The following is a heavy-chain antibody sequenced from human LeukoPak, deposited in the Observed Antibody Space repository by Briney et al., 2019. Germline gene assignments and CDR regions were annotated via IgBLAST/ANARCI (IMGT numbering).Heavy chain of an antibody. CDR1: GFTFSSFA. CDR2: ISNDGSNK. CDR3: AREPYAEEFDY. J-gene: IGHJ4*02. Sequence: GRSLRLSCAASGFTFSSFALHWVRQAPGKGLEWVTVISNDGSNKFYADSVKGRFTISRDNAKNSLYLQMNSLRAEDTAVYYCAREPYAEEFDYWGQGTLVTVSS. D-gene: IGHD4-17*01. V-gene: IGHV3-30*03.